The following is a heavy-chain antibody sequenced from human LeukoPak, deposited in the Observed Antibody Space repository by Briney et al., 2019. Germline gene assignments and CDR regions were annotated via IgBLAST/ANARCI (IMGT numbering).Heavy chain of an antibody. CDR1: GFTFSSYS. D-gene: IGHD6-13*01. CDR3: ARGSWLKYYFDY. V-gene: IGHV3-21*01. CDR2: ISSSSSYI. Sequence: GGSLRLSCAASGFTFSSYSMSWVRQAPGKGLEWVSSISSSSSYIYYADSVKGRFTISRDNAKNSLYLQMNSLRAEDTAVYYCARGSWLKYYFDYWGQGTLVTVSS. J-gene: IGHJ4*02.